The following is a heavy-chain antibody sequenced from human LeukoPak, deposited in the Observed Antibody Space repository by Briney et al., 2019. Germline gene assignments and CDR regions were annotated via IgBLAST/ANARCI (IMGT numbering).Heavy chain of an antibody. CDR1: GGSFSGYY. J-gene: IGHJ4*02. Sequence: TSETLSLTCAVYGGSFSGYYWSWIRQPPGKGLEWIGEINHSGSTNYNPSLKSRVTISVDTSKNQFSLKLSSVTAADTAVYYCATSGVDCSSTSCYVSHGYFDYWGQGTLVTVSS. V-gene: IGHV4-34*01. D-gene: IGHD2-2*01. CDR2: INHSGST. CDR3: ATSGVDCSSTSCYVSHGYFDY.